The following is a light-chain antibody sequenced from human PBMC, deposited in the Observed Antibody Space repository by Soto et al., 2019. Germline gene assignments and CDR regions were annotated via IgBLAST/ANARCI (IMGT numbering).Light chain of an antibody. CDR1: QSVSSSS. CDR3: KKFSSYQIT. V-gene: IGKV3-20*01. J-gene: IGKJ4*01. CDR2: DAY. Sequence: EIVWPPSPGTLSWSPVEISPLSCISSQSVSSSSFAWYKQKPGQAPRLLIYDAYSRATGIPDRFSGGGSGKDFTITIRRMENEDFAVYYCKKFSSYQITCGGGNKGDIK.